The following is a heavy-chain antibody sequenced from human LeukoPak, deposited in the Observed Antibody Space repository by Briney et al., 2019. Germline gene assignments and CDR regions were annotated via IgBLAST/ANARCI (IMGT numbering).Heavy chain of an antibody. V-gene: IGHV1-69*04. Sequence: SVTVSFKASGGTFISYAISWVRQAPGQGLEWMGRIILIFGIANYVQKFQGRVTITADKSTSTAYMELSSLRSEDTAVYYCARSGYSYGSRHYYFDYWGQGTLVTVSS. D-gene: IGHD5-18*01. CDR2: IILIFGIA. CDR3: ARSGYSYGSRHYYFDY. J-gene: IGHJ4*02. CDR1: GGTFISYA.